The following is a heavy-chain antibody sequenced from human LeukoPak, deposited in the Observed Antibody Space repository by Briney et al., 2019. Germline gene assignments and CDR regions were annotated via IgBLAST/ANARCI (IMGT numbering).Heavy chain of an antibody. CDR1: GFTFTSSA. Sequence: SVKVSCKASGFTFTSSAVQWVRQARGQRLEWVGWIVVGSGNTNYAQNFQERVTITRDMSTSTAYMELSNLRSEDTAVYYCTADPRWLHLGLYSFDYWGQGTLVTVSS. D-gene: IGHD5-24*01. J-gene: IGHJ4*02. V-gene: IGHV1-58*01. CDR3: TADPRWLHLGLYSFDY. CDR2: IVVGSGNT.